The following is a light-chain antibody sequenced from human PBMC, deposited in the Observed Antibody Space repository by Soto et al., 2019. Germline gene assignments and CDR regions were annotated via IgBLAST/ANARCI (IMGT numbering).Light chain of an antibody. Sequence: QSALTQPPSASGSPGQSVAISCTGTSSDVGGYNYVFWYQQHPGKAPKLIISEVTKRPSGVPDRFSGSKSGNTASLTVSGLQADDEADYFCSSYAGNNNLIFGGGTKLTVL. J-gene: IGLJ2*01. V-gene: IGLV2-8*01. CDR2: EVT. CDR3: SSYAGNNNLI. CDR1: SSDVGGYNY.